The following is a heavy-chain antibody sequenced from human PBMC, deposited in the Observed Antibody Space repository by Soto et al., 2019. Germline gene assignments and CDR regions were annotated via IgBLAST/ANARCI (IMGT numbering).Heavy chain of an antibody. Sequence: SETLSLTCTVSGGSISSDFWSWIRQPPGKGLEWIGYISISGNTDYSPSLKSRVTISVDRSKNQFSLKLSSVTAADTAVYYCASCFWSGYHVWGQGTLVTVSS. D-gene: IGHD3-3*01. CDR1: GGSISSDF. CDR2: ISISGNT. CDR3: ASCFWSGYHV. V-gene: IGHV4-59*12. J-gene: IGHJ4*02.